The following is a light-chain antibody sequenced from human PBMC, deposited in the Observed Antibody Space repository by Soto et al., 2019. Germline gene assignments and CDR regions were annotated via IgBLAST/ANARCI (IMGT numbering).Light chain of an antibody. CDR2: GNN. CDR1: SSNIGAGYY. Sequence: QSALTQPPSVSGAPGQRVTISFTGSSSNIGAGYYVHWYQQLPGTAPKLLISGNNNRPSGVPDRFSGSKSGTSASLAITGLQAEDEADYYCQSYDDSLHVYVFGAGTKVTVL. J-gene: IGLJ1*01. CDR3: QSYDDSLHVYV. V-gene: IGLV1-40*01.